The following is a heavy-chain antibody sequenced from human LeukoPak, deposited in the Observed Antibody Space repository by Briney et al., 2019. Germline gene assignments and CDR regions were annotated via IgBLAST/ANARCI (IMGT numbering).Heavy chain of an antibody. Sequence: GGSLRLSCAASGFTFSSYAMHWVRQAPGKGLEWVAVISYDGSNKYYADSVKGRFTISRDNSKSTLYLQINSLRAEDTAVYYCATTAPGRFLEWSLDYWGQGTLVTVSS. D-gene: IGHD3-3*01. V-gene: IGHV3-30*04. J-gene: IGHJ4*02. CDR3: ATTAPGRFLEWSLDY. CDR1: GFTFSSYA. CDR2: ISYDGSNK.